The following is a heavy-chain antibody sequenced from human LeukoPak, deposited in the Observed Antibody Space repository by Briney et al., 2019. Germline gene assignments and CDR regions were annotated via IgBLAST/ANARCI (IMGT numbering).Heavy chain of an antibody. CDR1: GGSISSYY. CDR3: AREEISGYDPYFDY. Sequence: SETLSLTCIVSGGSISSYYWSWIRQPPGKGLEWIGYIYYSGSTNYNPSLKSRVTISVDTSKNQFSLKLSSVAAADTAVYYCAREEISGYDPYFDYWGQGTLVTVSS. D-gene: IGHD5-12*01. J-gene: IGHJ4*02. V-gene: IGHV4-59*01. CDR2: IYYSGST.